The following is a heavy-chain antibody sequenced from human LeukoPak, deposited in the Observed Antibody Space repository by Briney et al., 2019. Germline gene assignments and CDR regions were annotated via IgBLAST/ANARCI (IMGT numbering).Heavy chain of an antibody. CDR3: ARSSGSYYFDY. CDR2: ISSSSSSYI. D-gene: IGHD1-26*01. Sequence: GGSLRLSCAASGFTFSSYSMNWVRQAPGKGLEWVSSISSSSSSYIYYADSVKGRFTISRDNAKNSLYLQTNSLRAEDTAVYYCARSSGSYYFDYWGQGTLVTVSS. V-gene: IGHV3-21*04. CDR1: GFTFSSYS. J-gene: IGHJ4*02.